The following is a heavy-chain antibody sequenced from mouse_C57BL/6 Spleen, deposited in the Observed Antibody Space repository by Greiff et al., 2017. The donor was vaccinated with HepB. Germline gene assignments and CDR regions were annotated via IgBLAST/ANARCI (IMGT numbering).Heavy chain of an antibody. Sequence: QVQLKQSGAELVRPGALVTLSCKASGYTFTDYEMHWVKQTPVHGLEWIGAIDPETGGTAYNQKFKGKAILTADKSSSTAYMELRSLTSEDSAVYYCTKVITTVPDWYFDVWGTGTTVTVSS. CDR3: TKVITTVPDWYFDV. V-gene: IGHV1-15*01. CDR2: IDPETGGT. J-gene: IGHJ1*03. D-gene: IGHD1-1*01. CDR1: GYTFTDYE.